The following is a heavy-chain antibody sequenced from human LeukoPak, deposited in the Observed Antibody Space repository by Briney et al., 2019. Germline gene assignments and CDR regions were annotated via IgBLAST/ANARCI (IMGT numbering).Heavy chain of an antibody. J-gene: IGHJ5*02. Sequence: PGGSLRLSCAASGSIFNNYGLIWVRQAPGKGLEWVSAISNDGGGTNYADFVKGRFTISRDNSKNTLFLQMNSLRAEDTALYYCAKGSSGYFVDLWGQGTLVTVSS. CDR1: GSIFNNYG. CDR2: ISNDGGGT. V-gene: IGHV3-23*01. CDR3: AKGSSGYFVDL. D-gene: IGHD3-22*01.